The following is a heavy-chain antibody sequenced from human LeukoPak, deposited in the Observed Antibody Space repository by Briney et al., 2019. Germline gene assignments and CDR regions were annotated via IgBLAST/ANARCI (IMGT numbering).Heavy chain of an antibody. J-gene: IGHJ5*02. CDR1: GFMFTRYW. D-gene: IGHD5/OR15-5a*01. CDR3: ARVVVSTTNRFDP. Sequence: PGGSLTLFCPASGFMFTRYWMSWVRQAPGKGLEWVASINHDGSEKYYVDSVKGRFTISRDNAKNSLYLQMNSLRAEDTAVYHCARVVVSTTNRFDPWGQGTLVTVSS. V-gene: IGHV3-7*05. CDR2: INHDGSEK.